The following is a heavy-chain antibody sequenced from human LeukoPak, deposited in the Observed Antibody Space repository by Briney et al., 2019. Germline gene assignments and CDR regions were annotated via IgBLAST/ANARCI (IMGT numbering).Heavy chain of an antibody. Sequence: SETLSLTCTVSGGSISRSSYYWGWIRQPPGKGLEWIGSIYYSDSGKMYYNPSLKSRVTISADTSKNQFSLKVSSVTAADTAAYYCARRPPALGAFDIWGQGTMVSVSS. V-gene: IGHV4-39*01. CDR3: ARRPPALGAFDI. CDR2: IYYSDSGKM. CDR1: GGSISRSSYY. J-gene: IGHJ3*02.